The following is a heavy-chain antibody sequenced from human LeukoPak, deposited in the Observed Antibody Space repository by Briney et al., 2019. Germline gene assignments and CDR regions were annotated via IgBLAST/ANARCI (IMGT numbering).Heavy chain of an antibody. Sequence: GGSLRLSCAASGLTFSIYAMSWVRQAPGKGLEWVSSTSSGGDYTYYAGCVKGRFTISRDNSKNTLYLQMNSLRAEDTATYYCAKDRPNYYESNGHYYRRDGDSWGQGTLVTVPS. CDR2: TSSGGDYT. V-gene: IGHV3-23*01. J-gene: IGHJ5*01. CDR1: GLTFSIYA. CDR3: AKDRPNYYESNGHYYRRDGDS. D-gene: IGHD3-22*01.